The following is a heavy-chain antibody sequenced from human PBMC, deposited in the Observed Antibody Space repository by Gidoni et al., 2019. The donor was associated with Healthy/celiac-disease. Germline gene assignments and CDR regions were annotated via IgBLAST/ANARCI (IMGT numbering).Heavy chain of an antibody. V-gene: IGHV4-39*01. Sequence: QLQLQESGPGLVKPSATLSLTCTVSGGSISSSSYYWGWIRQPPGIRLEWIGSIYYSGSTYYNPSLKSRVTISVDTSKNQFSLKLSSVTAADTAVYYCARLGGNTFDYWGQGTLVTVSS. CDR3: ARLGGNTFDY. CDR1: GGSISSSSYY. D-gene: IGHD2-15*01. CDR2: IYYSGST. J-gene: IGHJ4*02.